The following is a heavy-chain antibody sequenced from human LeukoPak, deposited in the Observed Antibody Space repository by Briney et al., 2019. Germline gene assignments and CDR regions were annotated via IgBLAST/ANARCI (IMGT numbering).Heavy chain of an antibody. CDR1: GGSISSSSYS. J-gene: IGHJ4*02. CDR2: IFYSGST. D-gene: IGHD6-19*01. Sequence: TSETLSLTCTVSGGSISSSSYSWGWIRQPPGKGLEWIGTIFYSGSTYYNPSLKSRVTISVDTSKNQYSLKLSSVTAADTAVYYCAGLGSSGWFGDYWGQGTLVTVSS. V-gene: IGHV4-39*01. CDR3: AGLGSSGWFGDY.